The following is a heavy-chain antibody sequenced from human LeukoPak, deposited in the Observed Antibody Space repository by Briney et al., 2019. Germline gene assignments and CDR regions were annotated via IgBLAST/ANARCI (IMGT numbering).Heavy chain of an antibody. CDR3: ARAPGVVAFHYFDF. CDR1: GFTFSSHA. V-gene: IGHV3-23*01. J-gene: IGHJ4*02. CDR2: IGGLGGST. D-gene: IGHD3-3*01. Sequence: GGSLRLSCEASGFTFSSHAMAWVRQAPGKGLEWVSAIGGLGGSTYYADSVKGRFTISRDNSKNTVYLEMNSLRAEDTALYYCARAPGVVAFHYFDFWGQGILVTVSS.